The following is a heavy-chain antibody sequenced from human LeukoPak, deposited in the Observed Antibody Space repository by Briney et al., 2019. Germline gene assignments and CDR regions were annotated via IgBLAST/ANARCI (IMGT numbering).Heavy chain of an antibody. CDR3: ARQMTRGYSGYDADVYFDY. D-gene: IGHD5-12*01. Sequence: SVKVSCKASGGTFSSYAISWVRQAPGQGLEWMGRIIPIFGTAYYAQKFQGRVTITTDESTSTAYMELSSLRSEDTAVYYCARQMTRGYSGYDADVYFDYWGQGTLVTVSS. CDR1: GGTFSSYA. J-gene: IGHJ4*02. CDR2: IIPIFGTA. V-gene: IGHV1-69*05.